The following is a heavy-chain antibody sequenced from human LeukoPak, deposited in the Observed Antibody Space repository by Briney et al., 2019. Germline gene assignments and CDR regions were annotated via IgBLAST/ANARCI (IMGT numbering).Heavy chain of an antibody. J-gene: IGHJ4*02. CDR3: AREGGGGSWSSYYFDH. D-gene: IGHD6-13*01. V-gene: IGHV3-30*04. CDR2: ISYDGSKK. CDR1: GFTFSSYA. Sequence: GRALRLSCAASGFTFSSYAMHGVRQAPGKGLEGVAVISYDGSKKYYADSGKGRFTISRDNSKNTLYLQMNSLRAEDTAVYYCAREGGGGSWSSYYFDHWGQGTLVTVSS.